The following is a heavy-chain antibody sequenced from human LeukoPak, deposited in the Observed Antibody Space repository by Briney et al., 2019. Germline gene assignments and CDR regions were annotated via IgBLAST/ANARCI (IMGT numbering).Heavy chain of an antibody. CDR2: IKQDGSEK. CDR3: ARGGSSSWYFRDAFDI. V-gene: IGHV3-7*01. D-gene: IGHD6-13*01. Sequence: PGGSLRLSCAASGFTFSSHWMSWVRQAPGKGLEWVANIKQDGSEKYYVDSVKGRFTISRDNAKNSLYLQMNSLRAEDTAVYYCARGGSSSWYFRDAFDIWGQGTMVTVSS. CDR1: GFTFSSHW. J-gene: IGHJ3*02.